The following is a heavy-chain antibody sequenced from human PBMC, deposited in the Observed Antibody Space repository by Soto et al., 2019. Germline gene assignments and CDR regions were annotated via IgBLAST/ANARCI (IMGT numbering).Heavy chain of an antibody. CDR1: GFTFSSYG. J-gene: IGHJ4*02. CDR2: ISYDGSNK. V-gene: IGHV3-30*18. CDR3: AKGLGEPQLVY. Sequence: LRLSCAASGFTFSSYGMHWVRQAPGKGLEWVAVISYDGSNKYYADSVKGRFTISRDNSKNTLYLQMNSLRAEDTAVYYCAKGLGEPQLVYWGQGTLVTVSS.